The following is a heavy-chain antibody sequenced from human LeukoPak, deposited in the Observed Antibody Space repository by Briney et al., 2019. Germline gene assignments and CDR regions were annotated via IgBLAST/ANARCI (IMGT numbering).Heavy chain of an antibody. V-gene: IGHV3-7*02. CDR2: IKQDGLEK. CDR3: RFGSGIYSFDY. D-gene: IGHD3-10*01. CDR1: GFTFNIFW. Sequence: GGSLRLSCAASGFTFNIFWMTWVRQAPGKGLEWVANIKQDGLEKYYVDSVKGRFTISRDNAKNSMYLQMNGLRAEDTAVYYCRFGSGIYSFDYWGREPWSPSPQ. J-gene: IGHJ4*02.